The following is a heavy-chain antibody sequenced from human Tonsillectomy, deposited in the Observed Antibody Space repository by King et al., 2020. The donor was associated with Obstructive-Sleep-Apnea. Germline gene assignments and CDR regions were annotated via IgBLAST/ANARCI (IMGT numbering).Heavy chain of an antibody. CDR1: GYTFTNYA. CDR2: INAGNGNT. J-gene: IGHJ4*02. CDR3: ARDPAAAGTYFDY. V-gene: IGHV1-3*01. D-gene: IGHD6-13*01. Sequence: QLVQSGAEVKQPGASVKVSCKASGYTFTNYAIHWVRQAPGQRLEWMGWINAGNGNTKYSQKFQDTVTITRDTPASTAYMELSSLRSEDTAVYYCARDPAAAGTYFDYWGQGTLVTVSS.